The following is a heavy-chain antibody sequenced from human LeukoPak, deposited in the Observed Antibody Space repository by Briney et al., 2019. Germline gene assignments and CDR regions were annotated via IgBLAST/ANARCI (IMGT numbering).Heavy chain of an antibody. CDR3: AELGITMIGGV. CDR2: ISSSGSTI. V-gene: IGHV3-48*03. Sequence: GGSLRLSCAAPGFTFSSYEMDWVRQAPGKGLEWVSYISSSGSTIYYADSVKGRFTISRDNAKNSLYLQMNSLRAEDTAVYYCAELGITMIGGVWGKGTTVTISS. CDR1: GFTFSSYE. D-gene: IGHD3-10*02. J-gene: IGHJ6*04.